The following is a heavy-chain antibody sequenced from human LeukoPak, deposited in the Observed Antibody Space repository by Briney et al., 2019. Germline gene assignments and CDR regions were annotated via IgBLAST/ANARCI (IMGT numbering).Heavy chain of an antibody. CDR2: ISSSSSYI. CDR1: GFTFSSYS. V-gene: IGHV3-21*01. CDR3: AREGDIAVAGRAFDY. J-gene: IGHJ4*02. Sequence: SLRLSSAASGFTFSSYSTNWVRQAPRKGLEWVSSISSSSSYIYYADSVKGRFTISRDNAKNSLYLQMNSLRAEDTAVYYCAREGDIAVAGRAFDYWGQGTLVTVSS. D-gene: IGHD6-19*01.